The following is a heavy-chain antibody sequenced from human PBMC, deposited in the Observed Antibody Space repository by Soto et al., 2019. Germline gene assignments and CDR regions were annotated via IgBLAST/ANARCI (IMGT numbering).Heavy chain of an antibody. CDR2: ISGYNGNT. Sequence: ASVKVSCKASGYTFSRYYIYWVRQAPGQGLEWMGWISGYNGNTKYADKLQGRVTMTTDTSTTTAYMELRSLRSDDTAVYYCARDEVPAANWLDRWGQGTLVTVSS. J-gene: IGHJ5*02. D-gene: IGHD2-2*01. CDR3: ARDEVPAANWLDR. CDR1: GYTFSRYY. V-gene: IGHV1-18*04.